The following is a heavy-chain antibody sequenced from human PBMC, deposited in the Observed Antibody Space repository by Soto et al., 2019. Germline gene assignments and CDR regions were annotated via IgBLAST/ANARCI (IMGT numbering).Heavy chain of an antibody. CDR2: IYYSGST. Sequence: AETLSLTCTVSGGSISSYYWSWIRQPPGRGLEWIGYIYYSGSTNYNPSLKSRVTISVDTSKNQFSLKLSSVSAADTAVYYCARLMVRGYYFDYWGQGTLVT. D-gene: IGHD3-10*01. CDR3: ARLMVRGYYFDY. J-gene: IGHJ4*02. V-gene: IGHV4-59*08. CDR1: GGSISSYY.